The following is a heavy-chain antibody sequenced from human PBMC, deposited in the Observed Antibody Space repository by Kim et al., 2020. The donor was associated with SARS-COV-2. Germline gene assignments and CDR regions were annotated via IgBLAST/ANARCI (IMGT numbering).Heavy chain of an antibody. Sequence: YVDSVKGRFTISRDNAKNSLYLQMNSLRAEDTAVYYCARAGSSGWYGEDYWGQGTLVTVSS. J-gene: IGHJ4*02. D-gene: IGHD6-19*01. V-gene: IGHV3-7*01. CDR3: ARAGSSGWYGEDY.